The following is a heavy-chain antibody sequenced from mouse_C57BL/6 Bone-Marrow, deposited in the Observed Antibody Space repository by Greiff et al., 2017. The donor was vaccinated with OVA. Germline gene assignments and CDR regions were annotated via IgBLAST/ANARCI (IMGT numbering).Heavy chain of an antibody. V-gene: IGHV3-6*01. CDR2: ISYDGSN. Sequence: EVKLMESGPGLVKPSQSLSLTCSVTGYSITSGYYWNWIRQFPGNKLEWMGYISYDGSNNYNPSLKNRISITRDTSKNQFFLKLNSVTTEDTATYYCAREAYYYGSSYFYYFDYWGQGTTLTVSS. CDR3: AREAYYYGSSYFYYFDY. CDR1: GYSITSGYY. J-gene: IGHJ2*01. D-gene: IGHD1-1*01.